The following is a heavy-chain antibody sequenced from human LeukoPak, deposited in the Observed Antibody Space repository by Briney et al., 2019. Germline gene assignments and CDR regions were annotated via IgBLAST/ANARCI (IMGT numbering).Heavy chain of an antibody. Sequence: GGSLRLSCAASGFTFSSYGMHWVRQAPGKGLEWVAVIWYDGSNKYYADSVKGRFTISRDNSKNTLYLQMNSLRAEDTAVYYCARDCSSTSCHTYYYYYYYGMDVRGQGTTVTVSS. CDR2: IWYDGSNK. D-gene: IGHD2-2*01. CDR3: ARDCSSTSCHTYYYYYYYGMDV. J-gene: IGHJ6*02. CDR1: GFTFSSYG. V-gene: IGHV3-33*01.